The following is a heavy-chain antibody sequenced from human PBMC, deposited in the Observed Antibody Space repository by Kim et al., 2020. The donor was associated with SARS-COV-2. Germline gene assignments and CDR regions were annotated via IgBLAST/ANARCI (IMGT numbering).Heavy chain of an antibody. CDR3: ARHRRNTAMAYRRYSSSWYGDY. V-gene: IGHV4-39*01. D-gene: IGHD6-13*01. CDR2: IYYSGST. J-gene: IGHJ4*02. Sequence: SETLSLTCTVSGGSISSSSYYWGWIRQPPGKGLEWIGSIYYSGSTYYNPSLKSRVTISVDTSKNQFSLKLSSVTAADTAVYYCARHRRNTAMAYRRYSSSWYGDYWGQGTLVTVSS. CDR1: GGSISSSSYY.